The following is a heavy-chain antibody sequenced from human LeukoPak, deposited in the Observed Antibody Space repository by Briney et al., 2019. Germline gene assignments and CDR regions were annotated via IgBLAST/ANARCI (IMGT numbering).Heavy chain of an antibody. Sequence: ASVKVSCKASGYTFTSYGISWVRQAPGQGLEWMGWISAYNGNTNYAQKLQGRVTMTTDTSTSTAYMELRSLRSDDTAVYYCAKDLLWFGELIYYFDYWGQGTLVTVSS. CDR2: ISAYNGNT. CDR3: AKDLLWFGELIYYFDY. V-gene: IGHV1-18*01. D-gene: IGHD3-10*01. J-gene: IGHJ4*02. CDR1: GYTFTSYG.